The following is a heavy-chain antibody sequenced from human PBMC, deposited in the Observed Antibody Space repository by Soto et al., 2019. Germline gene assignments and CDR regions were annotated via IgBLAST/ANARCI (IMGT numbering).Heavy chain of an antibody. CDR1: GFTFSSYG. D-gene: IGHD6-19*01. CDR2: ISYDGSNK. Sequence: PGGSLRLSCAASGFTFSSYGMHWVRQAPGKGLEWVAVISYDGSNKYYADSVKGRFTISRDNSKNTLYLQMNSLRAEDTAVYYCAKDKGSGCTYDVFDIWGQGTMVTVSS. CDR3: AKDKGSGCTYDVFDI. J-gene: IGHJ3*02. V-gene: IGHV3-30*18.